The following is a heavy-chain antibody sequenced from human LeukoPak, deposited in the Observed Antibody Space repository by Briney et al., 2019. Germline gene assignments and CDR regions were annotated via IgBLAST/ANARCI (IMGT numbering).Heavy chain of an antibody. V-gene: IGHV4-59*01. J-gene: IGHJ4*02. CDR3: ARGKYQLLRDYYFDY. D-gene: IGHD2-2*01. CDR1: GGSISSYY. Sequence: SETLSLTCTVSGGSISSYYWSWIRQPLGKGLEWIGYIYYSGSTNYNPSLESRVTISVDTSKNQFSLKLSSVTAADTAVYYCARGKYQLLRDYYFDYWGQGTLVTVSS. CDR2: IYYSGST.